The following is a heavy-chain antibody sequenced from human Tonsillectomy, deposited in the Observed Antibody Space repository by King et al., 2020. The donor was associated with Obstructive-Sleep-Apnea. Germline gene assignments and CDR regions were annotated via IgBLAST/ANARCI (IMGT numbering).Heavy chain of an antibody. Sequence: VQLVESGGGLVQPGGSLRLSCAGSGFTFRSYAMSWVRQAPGKGLEGVSGISGSGGGTYYADSVKGRFTISRDNSKNTLYLQMNSQRAEDTAVYYCAKDIINYDSLTGPVDYWGQGTLVTVSS. CDR2: ISGSGGGT. CDR3: AKDIINYDSLTGPVDY. V-gene: IGHV3-23*04. J-gene: IGHJ4*02. D-gene: IGHD3-9*01. CDR1: GFTFRSYA.